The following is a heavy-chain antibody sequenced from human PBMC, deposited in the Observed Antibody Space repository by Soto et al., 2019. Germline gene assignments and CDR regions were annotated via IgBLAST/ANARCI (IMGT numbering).Heavy chain of an antibody. CDR1: VFTFSTYS. V-gene: IGHV3-21*01. CDR3: ARDGGTSGYALYYFDN. Sequence: GGSLRLSCAASVFTFSTYSMNWVRQAPGKGLEWVSSISTSSAYIYYADSVKGRFTISRDNAMNSLYLQMNSLRAEDTALYYCARDGGTSGYALYYFDNWGQGTLVTVSS. D-gene: IGHD5-12*01. J-gene: IGHJ4*02. CDR2: ISTSSAYI.